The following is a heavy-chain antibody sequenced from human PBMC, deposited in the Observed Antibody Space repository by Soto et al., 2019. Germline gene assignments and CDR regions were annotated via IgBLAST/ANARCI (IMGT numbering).Heavy chain of an antibody. Sequence: SETLSLTCTVSGGSISSGGYYWSWIRQHPGKGLEWIGYIYHSGSTYYNPSLKSRVTISVDRSKNQFSLKLSSVTAADTAVYYCARAFGGGNFDYWGQGTLVTVSS. J-gene: IGHJ4*02. CDR1: GGSISSGGYY. CDR2: IYHSGST. CDR3: ARAFGGGNFDY. D-gene: IGHD3-16*01. V-gene: IGHV4-30-2*01.